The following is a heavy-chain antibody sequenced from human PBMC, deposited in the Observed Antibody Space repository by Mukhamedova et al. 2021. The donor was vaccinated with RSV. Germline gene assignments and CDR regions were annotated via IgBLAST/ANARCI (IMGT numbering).Heavy chain of an antibody. D-gene: IGHD3-16*01. V-gene: IGHV3-23*01. CDR3: AKNTGSYGDY. J-gene: IGHJ4*02. Sequence: AEYMGGRFTISRDNSKNTLYLQMNSLRADDTAIYYCAKNTGSYGDYWGQGNLVTVSS.